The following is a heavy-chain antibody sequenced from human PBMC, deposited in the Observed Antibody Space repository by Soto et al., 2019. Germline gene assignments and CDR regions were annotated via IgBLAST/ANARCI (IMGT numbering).Heavy chain of an antibody. V-gene: IGHV3-48*02. D-gene: IGHD2-2*01. CDR1: GFTFSLYP. Sequence: QLVESGGGLVQPGGSLRLSCAASGFTFSLYPVNWVRQAPGKGLEWLSYISPSNSTIYYADSVKGRFTISRDNAKNSLDLQMNGLRDDDTAVYYCARVGRGFCSSTRCYTDGFYLWGQGTVVTVST. CDR3: ARVGRGFCSSTRCYTDGFYL. CDR2: ISPSNSTI. J-gene: IGHJ3*01.